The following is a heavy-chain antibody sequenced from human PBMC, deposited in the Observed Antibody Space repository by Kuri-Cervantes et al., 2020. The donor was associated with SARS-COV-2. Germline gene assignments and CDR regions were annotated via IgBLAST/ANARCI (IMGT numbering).Heavy chain of an antibody. CDR1: GFTFSSYW. D-gene: IGHD5-24*01. Sequence: GESLKISCAASGFTFSSYWMHWVRQAPGKGLVWVSRINSDGSSTSYADSVKGRFTISRDNAKNTLYLQMNSLRAEDTAVYYCARDCGMATTETPYDAFDIWGQGTMVTVSS. V-gene: IGHV3-74*01. CDR2: INSDGSST. J-gene: IGHJ3*02. CDR3: ARDCGMATTETPYDAFDI.